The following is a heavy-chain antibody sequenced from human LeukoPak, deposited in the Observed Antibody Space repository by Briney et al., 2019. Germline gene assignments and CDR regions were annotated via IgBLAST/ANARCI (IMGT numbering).Heavy chain of an antibody. CDR1: GYTLTELS. CDR3: ATESSGGHGMDV. J-gene: IGHJ6*02. CDR2: FDPEDGET. D-gene: IGHD1-26*01. Sequence: VASVKVSCKVSGYTLTELSMHWVRQAPGKGLERMGGFDPEDGETIYAQKFQGRVTMTEDTSTDTAYMELSSLRSEDTAVYYCATESSGGHGMDVWGQGTTVTVSS. V-gene: IGHV1-24*01.